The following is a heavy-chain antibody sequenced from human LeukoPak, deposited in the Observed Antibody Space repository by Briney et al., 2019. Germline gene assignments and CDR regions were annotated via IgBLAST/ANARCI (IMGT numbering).Heavy chain of an antibody. J-gene: IGHJ4*02. CDR2: ISGSGHTT. Sequence: GGSLRLSCAASGFTFTSSAMSWVRQAPGKGLEWVSVISGSGHTTDYADSVKGRFTVSRDNSKNTLYLQMNSLRAEDTAVYYCARDSGLYGDYDQAFDYWGQGTLVTVSS. CDR1: GFTFTSSA. V-gene: IGHV3-23*01. CDR3: ARDSGLYGDYDQAFDY. D-gene: IGHD4-17*01.